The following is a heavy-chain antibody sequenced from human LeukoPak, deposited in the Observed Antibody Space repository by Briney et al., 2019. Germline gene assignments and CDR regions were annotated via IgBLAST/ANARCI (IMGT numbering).Heavy chain of an antibody. CDR1: GFTFSGYA. V-gene: IGHV3-23*01. J-gene: IGHJ4*02. Sequence: GGSLRLSCAASGFTFSGYAMSWVRQAPGKGLEWVSAISGSGGSTYYADSVKGRFTISRDNSKNTLYLQMNSLRAEDTAVYYCAKDLAAGTGSDYWGQGTLVTVSS. CDR3: AKDLAAGTGSDY. CDR2: ISGSGGST. D-gene: IGHD6-13*01.